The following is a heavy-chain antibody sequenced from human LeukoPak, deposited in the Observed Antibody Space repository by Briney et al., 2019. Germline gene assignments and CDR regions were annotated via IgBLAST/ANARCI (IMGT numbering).Heavy chain of an antibody. D-gene: IGHD2-2*01. Sequence: GGSLRLSCAASGFTFSSYAMSWVRQAPGKGLEWVSAISGSGGSTYYADSVKGRFTISRDNSKNTLYLQMNSLKTEDTAVYYCTTDAYCSSTSCYLGYYYYMDVWGKGTTVTVSS. V-gene: IGHV3-23*01. CDR2: ISGSGGST. CDR3: TTDAYCSSTSCYLGYYYYMDV. J-gene: IGHJ6*03. CDR1: GFTFSSYA.